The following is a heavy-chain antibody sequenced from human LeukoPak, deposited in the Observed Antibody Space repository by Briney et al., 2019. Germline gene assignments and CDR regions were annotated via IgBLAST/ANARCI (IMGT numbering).Heavy chain of an antibody. J-gene: IGHJ3*02. D-gene: IGHD3-3*01. V-gene: IGHV4-4*02. CDR1: GGSISSSNW. Sequence: SETLSLTCAVSGGSISSSNWWSWVRQPPGKGLEWIGSIYHSGSTYYNPSLKSRVTISVDTSKNQFSLKLSSVTAADTAVYYCARVLASYYDFWSGYPNDAFDIWGQGTMVTVSS. CDR3: ARVLASYYDFWSGYPNDAFDI. CDR2: IYHSGST.